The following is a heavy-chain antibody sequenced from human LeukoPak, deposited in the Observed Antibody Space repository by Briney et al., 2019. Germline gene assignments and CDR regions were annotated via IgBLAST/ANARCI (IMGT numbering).Heavy chain of an antibody. J-gene: IGHJ6*03. CDR2: INHSGST. V-gene: IGHV4-34*01. Sequence: PSETLSLTCAVYGGSFSGYYWSWIRQPPGKGLEWIGEINHSGSTYYNPSLKSRVTISVDTSKNQFSLKLSSVTAADTAVYYCARERRSTVTSYYYYYMDVWGKGTTVTVSS. CDR1: GGSFSGYY. CDR3: ARERRSTVTSYYYYYMDV. D-gene: IGHD4-11*01.